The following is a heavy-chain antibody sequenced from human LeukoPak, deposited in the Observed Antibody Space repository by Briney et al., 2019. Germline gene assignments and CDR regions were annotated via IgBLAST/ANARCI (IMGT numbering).Heavy chain of an antibody. CDR1: GYTFTSYG. CDR3: ARGMYYDILTGYYKAEDWFDP. J-gene: IGHJ5*02. Sequence: ASVKVSCKASGYTFTSYGISWVRQAPGQGLEWMGWISAYNSNTNYAQKLQGRVTMTTDTSTSTAYMELRSLRSDDTAVYYCARGMYYDILTGYYKAEDWFDPWGQGTLVTVSS. D-gene: IGHD3-9*01. V-gene: IGHV1-18*01. CDR2: ISAYNSNT.